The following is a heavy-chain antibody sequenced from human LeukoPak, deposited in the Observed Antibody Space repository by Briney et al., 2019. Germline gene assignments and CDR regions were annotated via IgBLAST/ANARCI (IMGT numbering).Heavy chain of an antibody. CDR1: GFTFSSSA. D-gene: IGHD2-15*01. V-gene: IGHV3-23*01. J-gene: IGHJ4*02. CDR3: AKSCYIRFDY. CDR2: ISGSGSGGGT. Sequence: GGSLRLSCAASGFTFSSSAMSWVRQAPGKGLEWVSNISGSGSGGGTYYVDSVKGRFTISRDNSKNTLYLQMNSLSAEDRAVYYCAKSCYIRFDYWGQGTLVTVSS.